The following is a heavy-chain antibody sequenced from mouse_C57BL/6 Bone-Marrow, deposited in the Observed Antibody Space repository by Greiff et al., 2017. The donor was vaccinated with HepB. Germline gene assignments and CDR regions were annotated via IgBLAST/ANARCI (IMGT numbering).Heavy chain of an antibody. V-gene: IGHV5-12*01. CDR1: GFTFSDYY. CDR2: ISNGGGST. Sequence: EVNVVESGGGLVQPGGSLKLSCAASGFTFSDYYMYWVRQTPEKRLEWVAYISNGGGSTYYPDTVKGRFTISRDNAKNTLYLQMSRLKSEDTAMYYCARPTGDYAMDYWGQGTSVTVSS. CDR3: ARPTGDYAMDY. J-gene: IGHJ4*01.